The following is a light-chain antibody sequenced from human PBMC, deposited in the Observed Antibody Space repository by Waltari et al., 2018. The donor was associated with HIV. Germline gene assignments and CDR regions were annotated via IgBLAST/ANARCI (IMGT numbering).Light chain of an antibody. CDR3: QQSYSTPFT. CDR2: AAS. CDR1: QSISSY. V-gene: IGKV1-39*01. J-gene: IGKJ3*01. Sequence: DIQMTQYPYSLSASVGHRVTITCRASQSISSYLNWYQQKPGKAPKLLIYAASSLQSGVPSRFSGSGSGTDCTLTISSLQPEDFATYYCQQSYSTPFTFGPGTKVDIK.